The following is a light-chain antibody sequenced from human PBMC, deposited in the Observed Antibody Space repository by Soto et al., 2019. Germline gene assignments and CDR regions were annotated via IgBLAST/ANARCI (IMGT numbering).Light chain of an antibody. CDR3: QSYDSSLNGWV. CDR2: GNS. J-gene: IGLJ3*02. V-gene: IGLV1-40*01. Sequence: QSVLTQPPSVSGAPGQRVTISCTGSSSNIGAGYHVHWYQQLPGTAPKLLIYGNSNRPSGVPDRFSGSKSGTSASLAITGLQAEDEADYYCQSYDSSLNGWVFGGGTNLTVL. CDR1: SSNIGAGYH.